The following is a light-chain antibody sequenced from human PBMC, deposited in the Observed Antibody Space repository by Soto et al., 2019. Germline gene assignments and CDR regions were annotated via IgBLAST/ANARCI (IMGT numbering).Light chain of an antibody. V-gene: IGLV1-40*01. CDR3: QSYDSSLSGYV. Sequence: VLTQPPAVSGAPGQRSTISCTGSSSNIGAGYDVHCYKQLPGTAPKLLIYGHSNRPSGVPDRFSGSKSGTSASLAITGLQAEDEADYYCQSYDSSLSGYVFGTGTKVTVL. CDR2: GHS. J-gene: IGLJ1*01. CDR1: SSNIGAGYD.